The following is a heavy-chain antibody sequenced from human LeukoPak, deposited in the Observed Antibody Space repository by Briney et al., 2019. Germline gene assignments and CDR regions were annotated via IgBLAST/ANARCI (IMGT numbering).Heavy chain of an antibody. CDR2: INWNGDDT. J-gene: IGHJ4*02. D-gene: IGHD2-15*01. CDR3: ARGGPGYCSGLTRFEAY. CDR1: GFSFDDYG. V-gene: IGHV3-20*04. Sequence: GGSLRLSCAASGFSFDDYGMSWVRQGPGKGLEWVSGINWNGDDTDYADSVKGRFTISRDNAENSLYLSMNSLRAEDTGFYYCARGGPGYCSGLTRFEAYWGQGTLVSVSS.